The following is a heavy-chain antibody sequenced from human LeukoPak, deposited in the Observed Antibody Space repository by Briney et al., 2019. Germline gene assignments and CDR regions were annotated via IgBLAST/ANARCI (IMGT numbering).Heavy chain of an antibody. V-gene: IGHV1-58*02. J-gene: IGHJ3*02. CDR2: IVVGSGNT. Sequence: SVKVSCKASGFTFTRSAMQWVRQARGQRLEWIGWIVVGSGNTNYAQKFQERVTITRDMSTSTAYMELSSLRSEDTAVYFCAAADYYDSSGYYPYAFHIWGQGTMVTVSS. D-gene: IGHD3-22*01. CDR3: AAADYYDSSGYYPYAFHI. CDR1: GFTFTRSA.